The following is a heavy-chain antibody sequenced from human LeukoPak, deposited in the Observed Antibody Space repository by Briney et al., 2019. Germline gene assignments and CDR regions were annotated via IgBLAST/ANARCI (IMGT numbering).Heavy chain of an antibody. CDR2: ISGTGGST. CDR1: GFTFSSYA. Sequence: GGSLRLSCAASGFTFSSYAISWVRQTPGKGLEWVSVISGTGGSTYYADSVKGRFTISRDNSKNTLYLQMNSLRAEDTAVYYCAKGGDFWSGYSRGYYMDVWGKGTTVTVSS. D-gene: IGHD3-3*01. V-gene: IGHV3-23*01. CDR3: AKGGDFWSGYSRGYYMDV. J-gene: IGHJ6*03.